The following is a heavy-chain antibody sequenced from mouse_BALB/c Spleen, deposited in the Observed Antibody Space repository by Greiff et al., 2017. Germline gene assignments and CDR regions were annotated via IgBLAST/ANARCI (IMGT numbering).Heavy chain of an antibody. J-gene: IGHJ1*01. CDR2: INPSTGYT. CDR3: AAYYYGSSYWYFDV. CDR1: GYTFTSYW. V-gene: IGHV1-7*01. D-gene: IGHD1-1*01. Sequence: QVQLQQSGAELAKPGASVKMSCKASGYTFTSYWMHWVKQRPGQGLEWIGYINPSTGYTEYNQKFKDKATLTADKSSSTAYMQLSSLTSEDSAVYYCAAYYYGSSYWYFDVWGAGTTVTVAS.